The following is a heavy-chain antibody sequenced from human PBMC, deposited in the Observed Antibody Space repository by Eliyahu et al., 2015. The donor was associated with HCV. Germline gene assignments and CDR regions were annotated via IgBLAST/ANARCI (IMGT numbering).Heavy chain of an antibody. D-gene: IGHD3-9*01. Sequence: EEQLVETGGGLIQPGGSLRLSCAASGLXVXRNYMSWVRQAPGKGLEWVSVMYSGGSKFYAESVKGRFTISRDNSQNTLYLQMDNLRAEDTAVYYCVRIKGNPSTGSDAFDVWGPGTTVAVSS. J-gene: IGHJ3*01. CDR3: VRIKGNPSTGSDAFDV. CDR1: GLXVXRNY. CDR2: MYSGGSK. V-gene: IGHV3-53*02.